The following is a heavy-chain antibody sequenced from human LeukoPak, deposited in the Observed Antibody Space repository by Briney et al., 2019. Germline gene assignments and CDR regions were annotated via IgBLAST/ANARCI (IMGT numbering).Heavy chain of an antibody. CDR3: AKWELRIDGFDL. Sequence: QTGGSLRLSCAASGFTFSSYAMSWVRQAPGKGLEWVSGFSGSGDDTYYADSVKGRFTISRDNFKNTAYLQMNSLRAEDTAVYYCAKWELRIDGFDLWGRGTTVTVSS. CDR1: GFTFSSYA. V-gene: IGHV3-23*01. CDR2: FSGSGDDT. D-gene: IGHD1-26*01. J-gene: IGHJ3*01.